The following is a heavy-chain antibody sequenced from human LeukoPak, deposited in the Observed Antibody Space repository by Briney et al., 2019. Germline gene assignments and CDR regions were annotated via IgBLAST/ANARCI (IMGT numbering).Heavy chain of an antibody. CDR3: AREANGIAVAGTFYY. J-gene: IGHJ4*02. D-gene: IGHD6-19*01. CDR1: GFTFSSYA. CDR2: ISYDGSNK. Sequence: GSLRLSCAASGFTFSSYAMHWVRQAPGKGLEWVAVISYDGSNKYYADSVKGRFTISRDNSKNTLYLQMNSLRAEDTAVYYCAREANGIAVAGTFYYWGQGTLVTVSS. V-gene: IGHV3-30-3*01.